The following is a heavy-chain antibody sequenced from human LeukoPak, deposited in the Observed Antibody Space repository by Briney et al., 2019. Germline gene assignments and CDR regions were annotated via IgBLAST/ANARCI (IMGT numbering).Heavy chain of an antibody. V-gene: IGHV1-2*02. CDR2: INPKSGVT. J-gene: IGHJ6*03. CDR1: GYTFTGYY. D-gene: IGHD2-21*01. Sequence: ASVKLSCKASGYTFTGYYIHWGRQAPGQGLQWMGWINPKSGVTNYAQNFQGRVTKTRDTSISTAYMELSRLRSDDTAVYYCARDPVDPDYYYYYMDVWGKGTTVTVSS. CDR3: ARDPVDPDYYYYYMDV.